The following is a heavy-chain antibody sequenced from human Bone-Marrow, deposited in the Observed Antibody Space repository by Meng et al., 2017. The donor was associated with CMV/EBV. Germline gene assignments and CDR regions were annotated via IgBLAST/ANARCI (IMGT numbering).Heavy chain of an antibody. J-gene: IGHJ4*02. CDR3: ARGGLEPH. CDR1: GFTFSSYG. Sequence: GESLKISCAASGFTFSSYGMHWVRQAPGKGLEWVAVISYDGSNKYYADSVKGRFTISRDNSKNTLYLQMNSLRAEDTAVYYCARGGLEPHWGQGTLVTVSS. D-gene: IGHD1-1*01. V-gene: IGHV3-30*19. CDR2: ISYDGSNK.